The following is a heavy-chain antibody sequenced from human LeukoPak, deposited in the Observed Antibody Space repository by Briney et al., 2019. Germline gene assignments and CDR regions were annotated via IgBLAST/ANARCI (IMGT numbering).Heavy chain of an antibody. Sequence: GGSLRLSCAASGFTFNSYEMNWVRQAPGKGLEWVSYISSSGSTIYYADSVKGRFTISRDNAKNSLYLQMNSLRAEDTAVYYCAGGVAVSVVPAPDYWGQGTLVTVSS. D-gene: IGHD2-2*01. CDR1: GFTFNSYE. CDR2: ISSSGSTI. CDR3: AGGVAVSVVPAPDY. V-gene: IGHV3-48*03. J-gene: IGHJ4*02.